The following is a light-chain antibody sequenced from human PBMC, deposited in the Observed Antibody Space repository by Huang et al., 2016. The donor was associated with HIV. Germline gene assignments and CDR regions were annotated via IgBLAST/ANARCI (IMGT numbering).Light chain of an antibody. CDR2: KSS. J-gene: IGKJ2*01. CDR1: QGISSW. CDR3: QQYNSYSGST. V-gene: IGKV1-5*01. Sequence: DIQMTQSPSTLSASVGDRVTITCRASQGISSWVAWYQQKSGKAPKLLISKSSILESGVPSRLSGSGSGTDFTLTISSLKPEDFATYYCQQYNSYSGSTFGQGTRLEIK.